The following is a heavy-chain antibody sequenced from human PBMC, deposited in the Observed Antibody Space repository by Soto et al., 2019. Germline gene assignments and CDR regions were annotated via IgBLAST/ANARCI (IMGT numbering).Heavy chain of an antibody. V-gene: IGHV4-34*01. CDR2: INHSGST. Sequence: LSLTCAVYGGSFSGYYWSWIRQPPGKGLEWIGEINHSGSTNYNPSLKSRVTISVDTSKNQFSLKLSSVTAADTAVYYCARGSSWLDAFDIWGQGTMVPVSS. D-gene: IGHD6-13*01. J-gene: IGHJ3*02. CDR3: ARGSSWLDAFDI. CDR1: GGSFSGYY.